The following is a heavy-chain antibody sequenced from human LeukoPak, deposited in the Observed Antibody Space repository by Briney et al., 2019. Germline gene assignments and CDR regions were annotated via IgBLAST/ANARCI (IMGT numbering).Heavy chain of an antibody. V-gene: IGHV3-48*02. CDR1: GFTFSSYS. D-gene: IGHD3-10*01. J-gene: IGHJ2*01. Sequence: GGSLRLSCAASGFTFSSYSMNWVRQAPGKGLEWLSYISSSSSSIHYADSVKGRFTISRDNAKNSVHLQMNSLRDEDTAVYYCSRGRRGPSYWYFDLWGRGTLVTVSS. CDR3: SRGRRGPSYWYFDL. CDR2: ISSSSSSI.